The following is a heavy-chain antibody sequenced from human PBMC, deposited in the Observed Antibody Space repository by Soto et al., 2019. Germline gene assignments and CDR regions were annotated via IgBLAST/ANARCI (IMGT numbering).Heavy chain of an antibody. CDR2: IYYSGSP. CDR1: GGSISSSSYY. J-gene: IGHJ3*02. V-gene: IGHV4-39*01. Sequence: SETLSLTCTVSGGSISSSSYYWGWIRQPPGKGLEWIGSIYYSGSPYYNPSLKSRVTISVDTSKNQFSLKLSSVTAADTAVYYCARGQTGDHAFDIWGQGTMVTVSS. D-gene: IGHD7-27*01. CDR3: ARGQTGDHAFDI.